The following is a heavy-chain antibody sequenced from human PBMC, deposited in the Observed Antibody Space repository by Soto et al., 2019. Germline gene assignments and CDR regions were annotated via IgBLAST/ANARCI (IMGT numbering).Heavy chain of an antibody. CDR3: ARDPGNFDYADYYYYYGMDV. CDR2: INPSGGST. Sequence: SVKVSCKASGYTFTSYYMHWVRQAPGQGLEWMGIINPSGGSTSYAQKFQGRVTMTRDTSTSTVYMELSSLRSEDTAVYYCARDPGNFDYADYYYYYGMDVWGQGTTVTVSS. D-gene: IGHD3-16*01. V-gene: IGHV1-46*01. CDR1: GYTFTSYY. J-gene: IGHJ6*02.